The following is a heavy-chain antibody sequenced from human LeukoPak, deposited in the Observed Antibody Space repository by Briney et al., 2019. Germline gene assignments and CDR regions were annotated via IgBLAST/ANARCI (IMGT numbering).Heavy chain of an antibody. CDR3: ARDWPTIAAAGTIPEYFQH. V-gene: IGHV3-21*01. CDR2: ISSSSSYI. J-gene: IGHJ1*01. CDR1: GFTFSSHA. Sequence: GRSLRLSCAASGFTFSSHAMHWVRQAPGKGLEWVSSISSSSSYIYYADSAKGRFTISRDNAKNSLYLQMNSLRAEDTAVYYCARDWPTIAAAGTIPEYFQHWGQGTLVTVSS. D-gene: IGHD6-13*01.